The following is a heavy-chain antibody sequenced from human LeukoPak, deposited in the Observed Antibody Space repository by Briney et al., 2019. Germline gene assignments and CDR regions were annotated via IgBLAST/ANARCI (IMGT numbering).Heavy chain of an antibody. J-gene: IGHJ3*02. CDR1: GYTLSELS. CDR2: FYPEDGET. Sequence: ASVNVSCKDCGYTLSELSMHWVRPAPGKGLEWVGGFYPEDGETIYAQKLQGTDTLTEDTSTDTAYMELSSVRSEDTAVYYCAMFCVHHDAFVIWGQGTMVTVSS. D-gene: IGHD2-21*01. V-gene: IGHV1-24*01. CDR3: AMFCVHHDAFVI.